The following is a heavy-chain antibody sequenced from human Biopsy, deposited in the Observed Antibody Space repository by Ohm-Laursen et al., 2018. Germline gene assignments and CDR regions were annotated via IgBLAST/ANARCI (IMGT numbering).Heavy chain of an antibody. CDR2: INAKTGDT. V-gene: IGHV1-2*02. CDR1: GYTFTGYH. J-gene: IGHJ5*02. Sequence: SVKVSCKASGYTFTGYHVHWVRQAPGQGLEWMGWINAKTGDTNYAQKFQGRVTMTRDASISTAYVDLSSLRSDDTAVYYCTRGGYYYDSLAYYYWFDPWGQGTLVTVSS. D-gene: IGHD3-22*01. CDR3: TRGGYYYDSLAYYYWFDP.